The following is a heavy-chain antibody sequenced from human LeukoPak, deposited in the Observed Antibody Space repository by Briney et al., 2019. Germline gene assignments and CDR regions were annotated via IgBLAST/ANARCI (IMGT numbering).Heavy chain of an antibody. V-gene: IGHV3-48*03. CDR3: AREYNWKQEGAFDI. CDR2: ISSSGSTI. Sequence: GGSLRLSCAASGFTFSSYEMNWVRQAPGKGLEWVSYISSSGSTIYYADSVKGRFTIPRDNAKNSLYLQMNSLRAEDTAVYYCAREYNWKQEGAFDIWGQGTMVTVSS. J-gene: IGHJ3*02. CDR1: GFTFSSYE. D-gene: IGHD1-20*01.